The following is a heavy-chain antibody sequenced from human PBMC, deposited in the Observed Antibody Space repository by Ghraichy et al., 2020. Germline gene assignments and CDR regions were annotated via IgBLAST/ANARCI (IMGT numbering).Heavy chain of an antibody. J-gene: IGHJ5*02. V-gene: IGHV4-59*01. CDR3: ARGRGNAQTNCFDP. CDR1: GGSISSYY. D-gene: IGHD3-10*01. Sequence: SETLSLTCTVSGGSISSYYWSWMRQPPGKGLEWIGYIYYSGSTNYNPSLKSRVTISVDTSKNQFSLKLSSVTAADTAVYYCARGRGNAQTNCFDPWGQGTLVTVSS. CDR2: IYYSGST.